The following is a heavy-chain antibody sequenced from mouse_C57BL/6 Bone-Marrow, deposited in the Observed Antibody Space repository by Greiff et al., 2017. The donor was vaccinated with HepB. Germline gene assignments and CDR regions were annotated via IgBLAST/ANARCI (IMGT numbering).Heavy chain of an antibody. CDR3: THYGNYFDY. CDR1: GFNIKDDY. D-gene: IGHD2-1*01. CDR2: IDPENGDT. Sequence: VQLQQSGAELVRPGASVKLSCTASGFNIKDDYMHWVKQRPEQGLEWIGWIDPENGDTEYASKFQGKATITADTASNTAYLQLSSLTSEDTAVYYCTHYGNYFDYWGQGTTLTVSS. J-gene: IGHJ2*01. V-gene: IGHV14-4*01.